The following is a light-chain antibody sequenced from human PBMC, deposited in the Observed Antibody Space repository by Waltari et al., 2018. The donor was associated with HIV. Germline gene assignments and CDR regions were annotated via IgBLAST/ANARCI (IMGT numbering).Light chain of an antibody. J-gene: IGLJ2*01. V-gene: IGLV1-44*01. CDR1: SSNIGSNT. CDR2: NNN. CDR3: AAWDDSLNGVV. Sequence: QSVLTQPPSASGTPGQRVTISCSGSSSNIGSNTVSWYQQLPGTAPNLLIYNNNERPSGFPDRFSRSTAGPSASLAISGLQSESEADYYCAAWDDSLNGVVFGGGTKLTVL.